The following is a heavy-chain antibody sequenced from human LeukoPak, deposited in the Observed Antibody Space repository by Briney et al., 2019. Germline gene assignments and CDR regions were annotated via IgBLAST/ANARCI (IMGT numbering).Heavy chain of an antibody. CDR1: GYTFIDYY. CDR3: ARDEAQSSLNALDM. Sequence: ASVKVSCKASGYTFIDYYIHWVRQAPGQGLEWMGWNNPNNGDTKYAEKFQGRVTMTRDTSISTAHMELSSLRSDDTAVYYCARDEAQSSLNALDMWGQGTMVTVSS. V-gene: IGHV1-2*02. J-gene: IGHJ3*02. D-gene: IGHD6-13*01. CDR2: NNPNNGDT.